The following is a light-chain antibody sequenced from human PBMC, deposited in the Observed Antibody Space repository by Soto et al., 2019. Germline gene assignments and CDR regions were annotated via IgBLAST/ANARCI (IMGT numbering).Light chain of an antibody. CDR3: SSYAGSSNLV. J-gene: IGLJ2*01. Sequence: QSVLIQPPSASGSPGQSVTISCTGTSNDVGGYKYVSWYQQHPGKAPKLMIYEVSKRPSGVPDRFSGSKSGNTASLTVSGLQAEDEADYYCSSYAGSSNLVFGGGTKVTVL. CDR1: SNDVGGYKY. V-gene: IGLV2-8*01. CDR2: EVS.